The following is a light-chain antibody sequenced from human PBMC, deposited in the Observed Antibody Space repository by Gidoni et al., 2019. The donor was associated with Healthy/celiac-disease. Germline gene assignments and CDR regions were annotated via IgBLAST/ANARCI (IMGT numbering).Light chain of an antibody. J-gene: IGLJ2*01. V-gene: IGLV3-1*01. CDR3: QAWDSSTHVV. CDR2: QDS. CDR1: KLGAKY. Sequence: SYELTQPPSVSVSPGPTASITCSGDKLGAKYACWYQQTPGQSPVLVIYQDSKRPSGIPERFSGSKSGTTATLTISGTPAMDEADYYCQAWDSSTHVVFGGGTKLTVL.